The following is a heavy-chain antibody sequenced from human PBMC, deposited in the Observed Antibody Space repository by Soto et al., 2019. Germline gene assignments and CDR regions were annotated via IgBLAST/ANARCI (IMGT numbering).Heavy chain of an antibody. J-gene: IGHJ4*02. V-gene: IGHV3-23*01. CDR1: GFTFSNYA. Sequence: GGSLRLSCAASGFTFSNYAMSWARQAPGKGLEWVSGTSGSGISTYYADSVKGRFTISRDNSKNRLYLQMNSLRAEDTAVYYCAKGSCSGDSCYPHLEYWGQGTLVTVSS. D-gene: IGHD2-15*01. CDR2: TSGSGIST. CDR3: AKGSCSGDSCYPHLEY.